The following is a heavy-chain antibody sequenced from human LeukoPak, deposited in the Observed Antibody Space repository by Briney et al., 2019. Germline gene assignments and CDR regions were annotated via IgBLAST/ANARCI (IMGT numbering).Heavy chain of an antibody. CDR2: IYHGGST. V-gene: IGHV4-4*02. CDR3: ARLQYSSSWYGEDYGMDV. CDR1: GGSISGSNW. D-gene: IGHD6-13*01. Sequence: SETLSLTCTVSGGSISGSNWWNWVRQAPGKGLEWIGEIYHGGSTKYSPSFKSRVTISVDKSKNQFSLKLNSVTAADTAVYYCARLQYSSSWYGEDYGMDVWGQGTTVTVSS. J-gene: IGHJ6*02.